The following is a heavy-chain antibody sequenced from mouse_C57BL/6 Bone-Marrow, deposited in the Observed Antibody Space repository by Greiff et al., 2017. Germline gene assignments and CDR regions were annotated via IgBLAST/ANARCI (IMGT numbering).Heavy chain of an antibody. D-gene: IGHD2-2*01. CDR2: ISSGGDYI. V-gene: IGHV5-9-1*02. J-gene: IGHJ1*03. CDR3: TRDSLLWLRRDWYFDV. CDR1: GFTFSSYA. Sequence: EVHLVESGEGLVKPGGSLKLSCAASGFTFSSYAMSWVRQTPEKRLEWVAYISSGGDYIYYADTVKGRFTISRDNARNTLYLQMSSLKSEDTAMYYCTRDSLLWLRRDWYFDVWGTGTTVTVSS.